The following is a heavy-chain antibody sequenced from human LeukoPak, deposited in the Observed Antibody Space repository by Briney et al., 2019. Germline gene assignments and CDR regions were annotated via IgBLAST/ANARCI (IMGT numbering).Heavy chain of an antibody. V-gene: IGHV4-59*01. CDR1: GGSFSGYY. D-gene: IGHD1-26*01. Sequence: SETLSLTCAVYGGSFSGYYWSWIRQPPGKGLEWIGYIYYSGSTNYNPSLKSRVTISVDTSKNQFSLKLSSVTAADTAVYYCARDQRYSGSYYGFDYWGQGTLVTVSS. CDR2: IYYSGST. CDR3: ARDQRYSGSYYGFDY. J-gene: IGHJ4*02.